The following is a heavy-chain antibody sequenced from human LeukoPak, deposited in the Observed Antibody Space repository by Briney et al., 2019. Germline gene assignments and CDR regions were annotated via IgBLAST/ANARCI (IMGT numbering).Heavy chain of an antibody. CDR2: IIPILGIA. V-gene: IGHV1-69*04. CDR1: GGTFSSYA. CDR3: ARSGGYSGSYYWFDP. Sequence: SVKVSCKASGGTFSSYAISWVRQAPGQGLEWMGRIIPILGIANYAQKFQGRVTITADKSTSTAYMELSSLRSEDTAVYYCARSGGYSGSYYWFDPGGKGTLFTVS. D-gene: IGHD1-26*01. J-gene: IGHJ5*02.